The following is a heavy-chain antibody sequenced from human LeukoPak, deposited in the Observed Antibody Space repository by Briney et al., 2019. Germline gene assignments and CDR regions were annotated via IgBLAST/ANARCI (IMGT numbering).Heavy chain of an antibody. V-gene: IGHV1-2*02. Sequence: ASVKVSCKTSGYIFIDYQLKWVRQAPGEGLEWMAWINPNGGGTKYAQKFQDRLTMTWDTSISTAYMELNTLTSDDTAVYYCAREAPMVGDSFDIWGHGTMVTVSS. CDR1: GYIFIDYQ. J-gene: IGHJ3*02. D-gene: IGHD3-10*02. CDR3: AREAPMVGDSFDI. CDR2: INPNGGGT.